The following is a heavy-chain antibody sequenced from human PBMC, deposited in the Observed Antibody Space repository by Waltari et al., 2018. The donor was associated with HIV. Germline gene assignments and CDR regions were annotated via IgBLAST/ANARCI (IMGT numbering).Heavy chain of an antibody. Sequence: QVQLGQSGARLVKTSQTLSVSCGISGDSLSSNTAAWNWIRMSPSRGLEWLGRKYRRSEWHHDHALPPQGRLSIDADTSHNRFTLHLYSVISEDTAIYFCARDSFGFDFWGQGTLVTVS. J-gene: IGHJ4*02. D-gene: IGHD3-9*01. CDR3: ARDSFGFDF. CDR1: GDSLSSNTAA. CDR2: KYRRSEWHH. V-gene: IGHV6-1*02.